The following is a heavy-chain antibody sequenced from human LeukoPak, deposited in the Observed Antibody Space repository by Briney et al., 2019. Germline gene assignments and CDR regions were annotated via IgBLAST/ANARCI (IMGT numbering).Heavy chain of an antibody. CDR2: TSAYNGNT. Sequence: SETVSCRASAYTFTSYGIRWVRPAPGRGLEWMGWTSAYNGNTNYEQNLQGRVTMTTDTSTNPASMELRSVISADTAVYYCASYCGSSTRCYSRAYYYYGMDVWGQGTTVTVSS. CDR1: AYTFTSYG. J-gene: IGHJ6*02. CDR3: ASYCGSSTRCYSRAYYYYGMDV. V-gene: IGHV1-18*01. D-gene: IGHD2-2*02.